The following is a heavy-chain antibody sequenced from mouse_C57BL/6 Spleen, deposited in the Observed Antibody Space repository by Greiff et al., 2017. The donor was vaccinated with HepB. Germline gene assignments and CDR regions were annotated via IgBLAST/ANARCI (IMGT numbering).Heavy chain of an antibody. CDR1: GFTFSDYY. V-gene: IGHV5-16*01. CDR2: INYDGSST. Sequence: EVKLVESEGGLVQPGSSMKLSCTASGFTFSDYYMAWVRQVPEKGLEWVANINYDGSSTYYLDSLKSRFIISRDNAKNILYLQMSSLKSEDTATYYCARVYYYGAMDYWGQGTSVTVSS. CDR3: ARVYYYGAMDY. J-gene: IGHJ4*01. D-gene: IGHD1-1*01.